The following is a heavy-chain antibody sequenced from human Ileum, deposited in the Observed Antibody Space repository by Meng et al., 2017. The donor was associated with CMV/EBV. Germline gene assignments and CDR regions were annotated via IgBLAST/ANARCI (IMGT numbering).Heavy chain of an antibody. CDR2: IYYSGST. V-gene: IGHV4-39*07. D-gene: IGHD2-8*01. CDR1: GGSISSSSYY. CDR3: ARGVSHYYYYGIDV. J-gene: IGHJ6*02. Sequence: SETLSLTCTVSGGSISSSSYYWGWIRQPPGKGLEWIGSIYYSGSTYYNPSLKSRVTISVDTSKNQFSLKLSSVTAADTAVYYCARGVSHYYYYGIDVWGQGTTVTVSS.